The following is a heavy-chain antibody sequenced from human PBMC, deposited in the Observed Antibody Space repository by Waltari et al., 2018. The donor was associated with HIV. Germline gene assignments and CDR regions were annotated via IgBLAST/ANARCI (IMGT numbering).Heavy chain of an antibody. D-gene: IGHD2-2*01. CDR2: MSYDAVKQ. V-gene: IGHV3-30*03. CDR1: GFALSGFG. Sequence: QVQLVESCGGEVHPGESLRLSCNASGFALSGFGMHWVRQAPGKGLEWLAVMSYDAVKQFYADSVKGRFTISRDNSRNLLFLQMTSLTPEDTAMYYCARSPTPTKMPYWGQGTRVSVST. J-gene: IGHJ4*02. CDR3: ARSPTPTKMPY.